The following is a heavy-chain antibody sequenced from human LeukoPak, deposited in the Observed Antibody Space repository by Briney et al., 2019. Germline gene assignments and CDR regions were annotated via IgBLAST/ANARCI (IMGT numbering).Heavy chain of an antibody. CDR1: GFIFSNYW. CDR2: INQGGSEK. J-gene: IGHJ4*02. V-gene: IGHV3-7*03. CDR3: ARLVVPPGNRGWYYEH. Sequence: GGSLRLSCAASGFIFSNYWMSWVRQGPGEVLEWVANINQGGSEKYYVDSVKGRFTISRDNAKNSLDLQMNSLRVEDTAIYYCARLVVPPGNRGWYYEHWGQGTLVTVSS. D-gene: IGHD2-2*01.